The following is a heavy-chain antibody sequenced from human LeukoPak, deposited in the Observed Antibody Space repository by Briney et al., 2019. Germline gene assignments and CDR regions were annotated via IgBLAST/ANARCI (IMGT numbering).Heavy chain of an antibody. D-gene: IGHD1-26*01. CDR3: AREVVGAIDY. CDR1: GGSISSSSYY. J-gene: IGHJ4*02. Sequence: SETLSLTCTVSGGSISSSSYYWGWIRQPPGTGLEWIGSIYYSGSTYYNPSLKSRVTISVDTSKNQFSLKLSSVTAADTAVYYCAREVVGAIDYWGQGTLVTVSS. V-gene: IGHV4-39*07. CDR2: IYYSGST.